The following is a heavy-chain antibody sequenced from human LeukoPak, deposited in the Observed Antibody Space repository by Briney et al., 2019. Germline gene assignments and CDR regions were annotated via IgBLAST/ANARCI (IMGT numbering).Heavy chain of an antibody. CDR2: IIPILGIA. CDR1: GGTFSSYA. J-gene: IGHJ4*02. Sequence: ASVKVSCKASGGTFSSYAISWVRQAPGQGLEWMGRIIPILGIANYAQKFQGRVTITADKSTSTAYMELSSLRSEDTAVYYCARDSNVVVAATSTFDYWGQGTLVTVSS. V-gene: IGHV1-69*04. CDR3: ARDSNVVVAATSTFDY. D-gene: IGHD2-15*01.